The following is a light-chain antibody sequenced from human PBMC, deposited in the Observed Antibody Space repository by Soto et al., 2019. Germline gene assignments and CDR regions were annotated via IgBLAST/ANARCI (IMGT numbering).Light chain of an antibody. V-gene: IGKV3-20*01. CDR1: QSVSSYY. Sequence: EIVLTQSPGTLSLSPGERATLSCRASQSVSSYYLAWYQQKPGQAPRLLIYGTFNRATGIPDRFSGSGSGTDFPLTISRLEPEDFAVYYCQQYGRSPPYTFGQGTKLEIK. J-gene: IGKJ2*01. CDR3: QQYGRSPPYT. CDR2: GTF.